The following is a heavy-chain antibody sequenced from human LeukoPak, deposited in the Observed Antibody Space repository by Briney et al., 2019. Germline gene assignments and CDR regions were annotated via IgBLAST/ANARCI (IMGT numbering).Heavy chain of an antibody. Sequence: SVKVSCKASGGTFSSYAINWVRQAPGQGLEWMGRIIPILDTPNYAQKFQGRVTMTRDTSTSTVYMELSSLRSEDTAVYYCARSSTSEYDYWGQGTLVTVSS. CDR2: IIPILDTP. D-gene: IGHD2-2*01. CDR3: ARSSTSEYDY. J-gene: IGHJ4*02. V-gene: IGHV1-69*04. CDR1: GGTFSSYA.